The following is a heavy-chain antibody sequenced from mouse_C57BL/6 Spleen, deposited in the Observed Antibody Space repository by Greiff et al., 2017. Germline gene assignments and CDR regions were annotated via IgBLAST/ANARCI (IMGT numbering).Heavy chain of an antibody. J-gene: IGHJ4*01. CDR2: IWTGGGT. CDR3: ARIWDGDYYAMDY. CDR1: GFSLTSYA. Sequence: VQGVESGPGLVAPSQSLSITCTVSGFSLTSYAISWVRQPPGKGLEWLGVIWTGGGTNYNSALKSRLSISKDNSKSQVFLKMNSLQTDDTARYYCARIWDGDYYAMDYWGQGTSVTVSS. V-gene: IGHV2-9-1*01. D-gene: IGHD4-1*01.